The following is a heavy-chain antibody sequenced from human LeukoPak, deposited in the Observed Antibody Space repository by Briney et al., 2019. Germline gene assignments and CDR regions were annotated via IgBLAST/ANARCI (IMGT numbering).Heavy chain of an antibody. J-gene: IGHJ4*02. CDR2: ISGSGGNT. Sequence: PGGSLRLSCAASGFAFSSYVISWVRQAPGKGLEWVSTISGSGGNTYYADSVKGRFTISRDNSENTLYLQMNSLRAEDTAVYYCAKDRSRYDFWSGVFDYWGQGTLVTVSS. D-gene: IGHD3-3*01. CDR1: GFAFSSYV. CDR3: AKDRSRYDFWSGVFDY. V-gene: IGHV3-23*01.